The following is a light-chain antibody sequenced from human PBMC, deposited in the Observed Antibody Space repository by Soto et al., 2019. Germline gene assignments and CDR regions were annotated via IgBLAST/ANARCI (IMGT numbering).Light chain of an antibody. Sequence: QPVLTQPPSASASLGASVTLTCTLSSGYSNYKVDWYQQRPGKGPRFVMRVGTGGIVGSKGEDIPDRFSVLGSGLNRYLTIKNIQEEDESDYHCGAYHVSGSNFVYVFGTGTKVTVL. CDR3: GAYHVSGSNFVYV. J-gene: IGLJ1*01. CDR1: SGYSNYK. V-gene: IGLV9-49*01. CDR2: VGTGGIVG.